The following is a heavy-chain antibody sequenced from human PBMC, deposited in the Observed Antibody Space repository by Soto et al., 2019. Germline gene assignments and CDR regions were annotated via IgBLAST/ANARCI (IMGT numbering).Heavy chain of an antibody. CDR1: GYSISSGYY. D-gene: IGHD3-10*01. CDR2: IYHSGST. Sequence: SETLSLTCAVSGYSISSGYYWGWIRQPPGKGLEWIGSIYHSGSTYYNPSLKSRVTISVDTSKNQFSLKLSSVTAADTAVYYCARTLVYNGTGSPDFYYLGQGAVVPVSS. V-gene: IGHV4-38-2*01. CDR3: ARTLVYNGTGSPDFYY. J-gene: IGHJ4*02.